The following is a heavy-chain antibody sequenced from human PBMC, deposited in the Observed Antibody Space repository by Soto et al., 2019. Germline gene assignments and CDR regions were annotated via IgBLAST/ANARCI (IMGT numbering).Heavy chain of an antibody. D-gene: IGHD3-10*01. V-gene: IGHV3-15*01. Sequence: GGYLRLSCAASGFTFSNAWMSWVRQAPGKGLEWVGRIKSKTDGGTTDYAAPVKGRFTISRDTSQSTLYLQMNSLRADDTAMYYCARWSYLDHWGQGTRVTVSS. J-gene: IGHJ1*01. CDR3: ARWSYLDH. CDR2: IKSKTDGGTT. CDR1: GFTFSNAW.